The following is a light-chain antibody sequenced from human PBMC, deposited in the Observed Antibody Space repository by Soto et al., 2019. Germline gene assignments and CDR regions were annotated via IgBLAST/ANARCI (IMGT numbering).Light chain of an antibody. Sequence: QSVLTQPPSASGAPGQRVIISCSGSSSNIGGHTVNWYQQLPGTAPKLLIYRNNERPSGVPDRVSGSKSGTSASLAISGLQSEDEADYYCAVWDDSLKGDVLGTGTKVTVL. CDR1: SSNIGGHT. V-gene: IGLV1-44*01. CDR3: AVWDDSLKGDV. CDR2: RNN. J-gene: IGLJ1*01.